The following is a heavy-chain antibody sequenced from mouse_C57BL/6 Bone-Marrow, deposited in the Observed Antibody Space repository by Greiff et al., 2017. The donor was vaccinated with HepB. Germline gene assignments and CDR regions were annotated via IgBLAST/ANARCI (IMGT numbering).Heavy chain of an antibody. CDR3: AFITTDFFDY. V-gene: IGHV1-69*01. CDR1: GYTFTSYW. J-gene: IGHJ2*01. Sequence: VKLQQPGAELVMPGASVKLSCKASGYTFTSYWMHWVKQRPGQGLEWIGEIDPSDSYTNYNQKFKGKSTLTVDKSSSTAYMQLSSLTSEDSAVYYCAFITTDFFDYWGQGTTLTVSS. D-gene: IGHD1-1*01. CDR2: IDPSDSYT.